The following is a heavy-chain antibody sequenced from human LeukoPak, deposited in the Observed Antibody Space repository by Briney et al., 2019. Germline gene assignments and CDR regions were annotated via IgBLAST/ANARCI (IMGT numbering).Heavy chain of an antibody. Sequence: GSLRLSCAASGFTFSSYSMNWVRQAPGEGLEWVSSISSSSSYIYYADSVKGRFAISRDNAKNSPYLQMNSLRAEDTAVYYCASLGVAAGYYFDSRGQGTLVTVSS. CDR2: ISSSSSYI. CDR3: ASLGVAAGYYFDS. V-gene: IGHV3-21*01. D-gene: IGHD2-15*01. CDR1: GFTFSSYS. J-gene: IGHJ4*02.